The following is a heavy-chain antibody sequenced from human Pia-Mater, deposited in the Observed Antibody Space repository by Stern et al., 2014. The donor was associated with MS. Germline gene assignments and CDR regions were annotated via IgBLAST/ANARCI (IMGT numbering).Heavy chain of an antibody. Sequence: EMQLVESGGGLVQPGGSLRLSCAASGFTFVGSWMSWVRQAPGKGLEWVATIKQDESEKYYVASVKGRFTISRDNAKNSLYLQMNSLRAEDTAVYYCARGGSRYFDYWGQGTLVTVSS. D-gene: IGHD3-10*01. CDR1: GFTFVGSW. CDR2: IKQDESEK. CDR3: ARGGSRYFDY. V-gene: IGHV3-7*01. J-gene: IGHJ4*02.